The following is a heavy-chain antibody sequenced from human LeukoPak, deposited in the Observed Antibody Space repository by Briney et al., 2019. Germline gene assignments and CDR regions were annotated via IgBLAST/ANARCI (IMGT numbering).Heavy chain of an antibody. V-gene: IGHV4-34*01. CDR3: ARDPYSSSPDAFDI. J-gene: IGHJ3*02. CDR1: GGSFSGYY. CDR2: INHSGST. D-gene: IGHD6-6*01. Sequence: PSETLSLTCAVYGGSFSGYYWSWIRQPPGKGLEWIGEINHSGSTNYNPSLKSRVTISVDTFKNQFSLKLSSVTAADTAVYYCARDPYSSSPDAFDIWGQGTMVTVSS.